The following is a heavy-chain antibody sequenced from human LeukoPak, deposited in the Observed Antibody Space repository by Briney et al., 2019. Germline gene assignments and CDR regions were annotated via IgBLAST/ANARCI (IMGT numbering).Heavy chain of an antibody. V-gene: IGHV1-18*01. J-gene: IGHJ6*02. Sequence: APVKVSCKASGYTFTSYGISWVRQAPGQGLEWMGWISAYNGNTNYAQKLQGRVTMTTDTSTSTAYMELRSLRSDDTAVYYCARDGAPVRITMVRGVTPGFYYYYGMDVWGQGTTVTVSS. D-gene: IGHD3-10*01. CDR1: GYTFTSYG. CDR3: ARDGAPVRITMVRGVTPGFYYYYGMDV. CDR2: ISAYNGNT.